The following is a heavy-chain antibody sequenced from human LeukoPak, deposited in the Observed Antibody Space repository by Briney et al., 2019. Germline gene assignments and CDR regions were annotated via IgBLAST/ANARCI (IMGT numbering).Heavy chain of an antibody. Sequence: GASVKVSCKASGYTFTSYYMHWVRQAPGQGREWMGIINPSGGSTSYAQKFQGRVTMTRDTSTSTVYMELSSLRSEDTAVYYCEASTTYCGGDSPSAYAFAIWGQGTMVTVSS. CDR2: INPSGGST. CDR1: GYTFTSYY. D-gene: IGHD2-21*01. CDR3: EASTTYCGGDSPSAYAFAI. J-gene: IGHJ3*02. V-gene: IGHV1-46*01.